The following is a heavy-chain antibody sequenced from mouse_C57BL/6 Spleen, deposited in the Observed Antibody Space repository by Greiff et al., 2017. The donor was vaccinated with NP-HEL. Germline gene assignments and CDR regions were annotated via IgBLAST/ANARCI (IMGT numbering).Heavy chain of an antibody. V-gene: IGHV3-6*01. CDR2: ISYDGSN. D-gene: IGHD2-12*01. CDR1: GYSITSGYY. CDR3: AREWRNTTGDY. Sequence: EVKLEDSGPGLVKPSQSLSLTCSVTGYSITSGYYWNWIRQFPGNKLEWMGYISYDGSNNYNPSLKNRISITRDTSKNQFFLKLNSVTTEDTATYYCAREWRNTTGDYWGQGTTLTVSS. J-gene: IGHJ2*01.